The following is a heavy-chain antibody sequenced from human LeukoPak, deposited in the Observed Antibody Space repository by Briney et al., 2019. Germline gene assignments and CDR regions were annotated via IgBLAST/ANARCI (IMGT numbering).Heavy chain of an antibody. CDR1: GFTFSSYA. J-gene: IGHJ4*02. Sequence: GGSLRLSCAASGFTFSSYAMSWVRQAPGKGLEWVSAISGSGGSTYYADSVKGRFTISRDNSKNTLYLQMNSLRAEDTAVYYCASIRTPTYYYDSSGWNDYWGQGTLVTVSS. CDR3: ASIRTPTYYYDSSGWNDY. V-gene: IGHV3-23*01. D-gene: IGHD3-22*01. CDR2: ISGSGGST.